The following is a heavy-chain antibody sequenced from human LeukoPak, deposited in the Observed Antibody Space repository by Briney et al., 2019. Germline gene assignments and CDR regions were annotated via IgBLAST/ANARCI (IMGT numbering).Heavy chain of an antibody. CDR3: ASGTVGNYALDY. CDR1: GLTFSRYN. CDR2: IGTSSNNI. D-gene: IGHD1-7*01. V-gene: IGHV3-21*01. Sequence: GGSLRLYCAASGLTFSRYNMNWVRQAPGKGLEWVSSIGTSSNNIYYTDSVKGRFTISRDNAKNSLYLQVDSLRVEDTAVYFCASGTVGNYALDYWGQGTLVTVSS. J-gene: IGHJ4*02.